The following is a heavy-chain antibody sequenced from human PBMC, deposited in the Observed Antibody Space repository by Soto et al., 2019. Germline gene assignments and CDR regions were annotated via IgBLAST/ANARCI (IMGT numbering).Heavy chain of an antibody. CDR1: GFTFGNAW. CDR3: TPDQNCNSLYYYYMDV. CDR2: IKSKTDGGTT. D-gene: IGHD1-7*01. Sequence: GGSLRLSCAASGFTFGNAWMSWVRQAPGKGREWGGRIKSKTDGGTTDYAEPVKGRFTISRDDSKNTLYLQMNSLKTDTTAVYSCTPDQNCNSLYYYYMDVWGKGTTVTVSS. J-gene: IGHJ6*03. V-gene: IGHV3-15*01.